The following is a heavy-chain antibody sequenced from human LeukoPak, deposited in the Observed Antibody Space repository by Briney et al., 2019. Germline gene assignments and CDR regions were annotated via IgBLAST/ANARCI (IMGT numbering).Heavy chain of an antibody. CDR3: ARGGYDFWSGYRAFDY. J-gene: IGHJ4*02. D-gene: IGHD3-3*01. Sequence: SETLSLTCTVSGGSISSGGYYWSWIRQHPGKGLEWIVYIYYSGSTFYNPSLKSRVTISVDTSKNQFSLKLSSVTAADTAVYYCARGGYDFWSGYRAFDYWGQGTLVTVSS. CDR2: IYYSGST. V-gene: IGHV4-31*03. CDR1: GGSISSGGYY.